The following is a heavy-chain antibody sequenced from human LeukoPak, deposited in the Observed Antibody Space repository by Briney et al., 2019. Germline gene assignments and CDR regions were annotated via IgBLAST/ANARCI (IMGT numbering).Heavy chain of an antibody. J-gene: IGHJ4*02. CDR1: GGSISSYY. CDR3: ARRELDGNFDY. D-gene: IGHD1-1*01. CDR2: IYYSGST. V-gene: IGHV4-39*01. Sequence: SETLSLTCTVSGGSISSYYWGRIRQPPGKGLEWIGSIYYSGSTYYNPSLKSRVTISVDTSKNQFSLKLSSVTAADTAVYYCARRELDGNFDYWGQGTLVTVSS.